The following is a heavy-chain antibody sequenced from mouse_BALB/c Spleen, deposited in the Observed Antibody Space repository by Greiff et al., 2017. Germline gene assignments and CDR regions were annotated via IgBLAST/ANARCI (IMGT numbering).Heavy chain of an antibody. CDR2: ISSGGSYT. J-gene: IGHJ2*01. Sequence: EVKLQESGGGLVKPGGSLKLSCAASGFTFSSYAMSWVRQTPEKRLEWVATISSGGSYTYYPDSVKGRFTISRDNAKNTLYLQMSSLRSEDTAMYYCARGCGSSLYYFDYWGQGTTLTVSS. CDR3: ARGCGSSLYYFDY. D-gene: IGHD1-1*01. V-gene: IGHV5-9-3*01. CDR1: GFTFSSYA.